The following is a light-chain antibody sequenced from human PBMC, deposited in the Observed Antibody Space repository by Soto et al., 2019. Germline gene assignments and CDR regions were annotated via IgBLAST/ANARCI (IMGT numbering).Light chain of an antibody. Sequence: QSALTQPASVSGSPGQSITISCTGTSSDIGSHNFVSWHQQHPGKAPKFIIYGVSNRPSGVSNRFSGSKSGNTASLTISGLQADDEAYYYCSSYTSTYIGVFGGGTKLTVL. V-gene: IGLV2-14*01. CDR1: SSDIGSHNF. J-gene: IGLJ3*02. CDR2: GVS. CDR3: SSYTSTYIGV.